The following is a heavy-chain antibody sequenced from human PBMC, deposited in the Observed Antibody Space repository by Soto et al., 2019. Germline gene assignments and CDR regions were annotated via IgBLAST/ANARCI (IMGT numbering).Heavy chain of an antibody. V-gene: IGHV3-30*18. J-gene: IGHJ6*02. Sequence: GGSLRLSCAASGFTFNNYGMNWGRQAPGKGLEWVAIISNDGSNKYYIESVRGRFTISRDNSKNMLFLQMNSLRVEDTAVYFCTKDGRFDSDGSLYYYYYGMDVWGQGTTVTVSS. D-gene: IGHD2-15*01. CDR2: ISNDGSNK. CDR3: TKDGRFDSDGSLYYYYYGMDV. CDR1: GFTFNNYG.